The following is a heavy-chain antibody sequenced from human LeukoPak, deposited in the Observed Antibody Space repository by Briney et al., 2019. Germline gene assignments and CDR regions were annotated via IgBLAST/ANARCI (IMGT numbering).Heavy chain of an antibody. CDR1: GGSISSSSYY. Sequence: SETLSLTCTVSGGSISSSSYYWGWIRQPPGKGLEWIGSIYYSGSTYYNPSLKSRVTISVDTSKNQFSLKLSSVTAADTAVYYCAREDSYLEMATIHWVYYYYMDVWGKGTTVTISS. CDR2: IYYSGST. D-gene: IGHD5-24*01. CDR3: AREDSYLEMATIHWVYYYYMDV. J-gene: IGHJ6*03. V-gene: IGHV4-39*07.